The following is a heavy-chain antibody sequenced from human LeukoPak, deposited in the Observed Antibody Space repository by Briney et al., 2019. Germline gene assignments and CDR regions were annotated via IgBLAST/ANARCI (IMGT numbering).Heavy chain of an antibody. V-gene: IGHV4-59*01. Sequence: PSETLSLTCTVSGGSISSYYWSWIRQPPGKGLECIGYIYYSGSTNYNPSLKSRVTISVDTSKNQFSLKLSSVTAADTAVYYCARDGRRGPQDYFDCWGQGTLVTVSS. CDR2: IYYSGST. CDR1: GGSISSYY. CDR3: ARDGRRGPQDYFDC. J-gene: IGHJ4*02. D-gene: IGHD3-10*01.